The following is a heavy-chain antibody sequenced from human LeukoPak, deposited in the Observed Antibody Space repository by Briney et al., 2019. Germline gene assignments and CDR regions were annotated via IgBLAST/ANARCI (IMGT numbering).Heavy chain of an antibody. CDR3: ARGVY. Sequence: GGSLRLSCAASGFTFSDTRMHWVRQVPGKGLVWVSRIRSDGSDARYAESVKGRFTISRDNAKNTLYLQMNSLRDEDTAVYYCARGVYWGQGTLVTVSS. V-gene: IGHV3-74*01. CDR2: IRSDGSDA. J-gene: IGHJ4*02. CDR1: GFTFSDTR.